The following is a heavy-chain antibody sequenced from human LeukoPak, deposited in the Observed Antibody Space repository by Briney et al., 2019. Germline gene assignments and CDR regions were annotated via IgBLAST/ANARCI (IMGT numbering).Heavy chain of an antibody. CDR2: MNPNSGNA. J-gene: IGHJ4*02. CDR3: GRPLQRGSWTQRALDY. Sequence: ASVRVSCKASGYTFTSYDISWVRQATGQGLEWMGWMNPNSGNAGYAQRFQGRVTMTRNNSISTAYMELTSLRSEDTAVYYCGRPLQRGSWTQRALDYWGQGTLVAVSS. V-gene: IGHV1-8*01. D-gene: IGHD3-10*01. CDR1: GYTFTSYD.